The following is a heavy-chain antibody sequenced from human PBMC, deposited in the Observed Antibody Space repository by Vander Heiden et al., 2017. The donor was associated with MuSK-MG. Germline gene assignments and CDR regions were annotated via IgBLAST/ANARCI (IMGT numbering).Heavy chain of an antibody. CDR1: GYTFTSYY. Sequence: QVQLVQSGAAVKKPGASVKVSCKASGYTFTSYYMHWVRQAPGQGLEWMGIINPSGGSTSYAQKGQGRVTMTRDTSTSTVYMELSSLRPEDTAVYYCARDRSSGGVIVIPDYWGEGPLVDVYS. CDR2: INPSGGST. CDR3: ARDRSSGGVIVIPDY. D-gene: IGHD3-16*02. J-gene: IGHJ4*02. V-gene: IGHV1-46*01.